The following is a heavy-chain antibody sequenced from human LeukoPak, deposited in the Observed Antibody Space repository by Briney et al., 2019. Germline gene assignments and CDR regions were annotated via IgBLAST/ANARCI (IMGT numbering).Heavy chain of an antibody. D-gene: IGHD3-10*01. CDR3: AKSNGYGLVDI. CDR2: IYYSGST. Sequence: SETLSLTCAVSGYSISSSNWWGWIRQPPGKGLEWIGYIYYSGSTNYNPSLKSRVTMSVHTSKNQFSLKLSSVTALDTAVYYCAKSNGYGLVDIWGQGTMVTVSS. J-gene: IGHJ3*02. V-gene: IGHV4-28*06. CDR1: GYSISSSNW.